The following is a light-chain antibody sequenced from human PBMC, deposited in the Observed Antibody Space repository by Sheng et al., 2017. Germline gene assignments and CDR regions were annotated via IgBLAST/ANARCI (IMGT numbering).Light chain of an antibody. CDR2: GAS. CDR1: QSVRSSS. J-gene: IGKJ4*01. Sequence: EIVMTQSPATLSVSPGDTATLSCRASQSVRSSSLAWYQQKPGQAPRLLIYGASSRATGIPDRFSGSGSVTAFSLTISRLEPEDSAVYYCQQYGSSPLTFGGGTKVEIK. CDR3: QQYGSSPLT. V-gene: IGKV3-20*01.